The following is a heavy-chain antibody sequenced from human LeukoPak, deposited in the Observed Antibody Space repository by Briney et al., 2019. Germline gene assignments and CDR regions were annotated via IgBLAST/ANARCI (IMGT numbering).Heavy chain of an antibody. D-gene: IGHD2-2*02. J-gene: IGHJ4*02. CDR1: GFTFSSFC. V-gene: IGHV3-7*01. CDR3: ARERFCTTMNCYKDY. CDR2: INQDGSNK. Sequence: GGSLRLSCAASGFTFSSFCMSWVRQAPGKGLEWVANINQDGSNKYSVDSVKGRFTISRDNDKNSLSLQMNSLRAEDTAVYYSARERFCTTMNCYKDYWGQGTLVTVSS.